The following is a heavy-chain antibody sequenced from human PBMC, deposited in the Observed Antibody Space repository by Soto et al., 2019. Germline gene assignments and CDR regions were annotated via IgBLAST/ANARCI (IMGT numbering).Heavy chain of an antibody. CDR1: IGSIVSYY. D-gene: IGHD4-17*01. J-gene: IGHJ3*02. V-gene: IGHV4-59*01. Sequence: GRLRGRGPGLWNPPETLSLPCTVSIGSIVSYYWGWFRQPPGKGLEWIGYTNYSGSTNYNPFLKSRVTISVDTSKNQFSLKLSSVTAADTAVYYCARQYGDYVRGAFDIWGQGTMVTVSS. CDR3: ARQYGDYVRGAFDI. CDR2: TNYSGST.